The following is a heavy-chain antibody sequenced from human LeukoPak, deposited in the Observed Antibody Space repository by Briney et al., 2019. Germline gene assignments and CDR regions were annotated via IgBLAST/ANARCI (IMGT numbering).Heavy chain of an antibody. V-gene: IGHV5-51*01. Sequence: GESLKISCKGSEYRFTSYWIGWVRQMPGKGLEWMGIIYPGDSDTRYSPSFQGQVIISADKSINTAYLQWTSLKASDTAVYYCARLIRLGYCGGDCYSFDPWGQGTLVTVSS. CDR3: ARLIRLGYCGGDCYSFDP. CDR2: IYPGDSDT. D-gene: IGHD2-21*02. CDR1: EYRFTSYW. J-gene: IGHJ5*02.